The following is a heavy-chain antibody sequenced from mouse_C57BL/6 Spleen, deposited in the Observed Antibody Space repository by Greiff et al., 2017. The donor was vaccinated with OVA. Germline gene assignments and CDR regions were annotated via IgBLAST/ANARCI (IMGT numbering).Heavy chain of an antibody. V-gene: IGHV1-82*01. J-gene: IGHJ2*01. CDR2: IYPGDGDT. CDR3: ARLGLFYFDY. Sequence: QVQLKQSGPELVKPGASVKISCKASGYAFSSSWMNWVKQRPGTGLEWIGRIYPGDGDTNYNGKFKGKATLTADKSSSTAYMQLSSLTSEDSAVYFCARLGLFYFDYWGQGTTLTVSS. D-gene: IGHD4-1*01. CDR1: GYAFSSSW.